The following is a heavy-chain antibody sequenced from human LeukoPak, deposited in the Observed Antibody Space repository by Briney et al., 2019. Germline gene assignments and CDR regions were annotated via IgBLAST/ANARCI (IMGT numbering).Heavy chain of an antibody. CDR1: GLTFSSYW. CDR3: ASGGGYSYGSFDY. Sequence: GGCLRLSCAASGLTFSSYWMHWVRQAPGEGLGWVSRINSEGSSTIYADSVKGRFTISRDNAKNTLYLQMNSLRAEDTAVYYCASGGGYSYGSFDYWGQGTLVTVSS. V-gene: IGHV3-74*01. J-gene: IGHJ4*02. D-gene: IGHD5-18*01. CDR2: INSEGSST.